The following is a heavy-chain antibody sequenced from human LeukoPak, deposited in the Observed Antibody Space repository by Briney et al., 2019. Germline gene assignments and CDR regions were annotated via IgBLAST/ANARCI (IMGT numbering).Heavy chain of an antibody. Sequence: GGSLRLSCAASGFTFSSYGMHWVRQAPGKGLEWVAVIWYDGSNKYYADSVKGRFTISRDNSKNALYLQMNSLRAEDTAVYYCARDGSSGWPKYYFDYWGQGTLVTVSS. V-gene: IGHV3-33*01. D-gene: IGHD6-19*01. CDR1: GFTFSSYG. CDR3: ARDGSSGWPKYYFDY. CDR2: IWYDGSNK. J-gene: IGHJ4*02.